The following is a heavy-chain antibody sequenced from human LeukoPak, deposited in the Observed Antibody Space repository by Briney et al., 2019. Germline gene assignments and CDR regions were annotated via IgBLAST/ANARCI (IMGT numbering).Heavy chain of an antibody. V-gene: IGHV3-23*01. CDR2: ITGSGYST. Sequence: GGSLRLSCAASGFTFSSYAMSWVRQAPGKGLEWVSAITGSGYSTYYADSVKGRFTISRDNAKNSLYLQMNSLRAEDTAMYYCTRQYTYGYEEFDLWGQGTLVTVSS. D-gene: IGHD5-18*01. CDR1: GFTFSSYA. J-gene: IGHJ4*02. CDR3: TRQYTYGYEEFDL.